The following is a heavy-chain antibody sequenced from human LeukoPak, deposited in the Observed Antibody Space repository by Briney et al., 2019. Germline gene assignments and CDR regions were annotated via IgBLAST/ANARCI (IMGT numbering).Heavy chain of an antibody. CDR1: GFTFTDHW. CDR3: ARGGTGVSRDY. D-gene: IGHD3/OR15-3a*01. V-gene: IGHV3-7*01. Sequence: PGGSLRLSCAASGFTFTDHWMSWVRQAPGKGLEWVAHINEDGSEKYYVDSVKGRFTIARDNAKRSLYLQMNSLRAEDTAVYYCARGGTGVSRDYSGPGTPVTVSS. CDR2: INEDGSEK. J-gene: IGHJ4*03.